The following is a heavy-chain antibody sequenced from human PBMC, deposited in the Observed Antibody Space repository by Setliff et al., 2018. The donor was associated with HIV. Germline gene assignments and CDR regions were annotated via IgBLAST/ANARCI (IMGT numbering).Heavy chain of an antibody. CDR2: IKQDGSEE. J-gene: IGHJ6*02. V-gene: IGHV3-7*03. D-gene: IGHD3-10*01. CDR1: GGSISSHY. Sequence: LSLTCTVSGGSISSHYWSWIRQPPGKGLEWVAKIKQDGSEEYYVDSVKGRFTISRDNAKNSLYLQMNSLRAEDTAVYYCASPSFGDVDYYYGMDVWGQGTTVTVSS. CDR3: ASPSFGDVDYYYGMDV.